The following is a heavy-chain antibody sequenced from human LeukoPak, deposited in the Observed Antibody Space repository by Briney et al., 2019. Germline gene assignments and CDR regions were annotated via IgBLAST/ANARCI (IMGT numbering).Heavy chain of an antibody. CDR3: ARDFGQWQLNGGYYFDY. CDR1: GFTFSSYG. CDR2: IRYDGSNK. D-gene: IGHD1-26*01. V-gene: IGHV3-30*02. J-gene: IGHJ4*02. Sequence: GGSLRLSCAASGFTFSSYGMHWVRQAPGKGLEWVAFIRYDGSNKYYADSMKGRFTISRDNAKNSLYLQMNSLRAEDTAVYYCARDFGQWQLNGGYYFDYWGQGTLVTVSS.